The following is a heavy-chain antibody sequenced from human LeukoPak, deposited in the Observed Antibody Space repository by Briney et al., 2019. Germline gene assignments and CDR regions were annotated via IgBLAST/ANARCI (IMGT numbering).Heavy chain of an antibody. CDR3: ARAPDYGGNFDY. J-gene: IGHJ4*02. CDR2: IYYSGST. Sequence: TLSLTCPVSGGSISSGGYYWSWIRQHPGKGLEWIGYIYYSGSTYYNPSLKSRVTISVDTSKNQFSLKLSSVTAADTAVYYCARAPDYGGNFDYWGQGTLVTVSS. V-gene: IGHV4-31*03. D-gene: IGHD4-23*01. CDR1: GGSISSGGYY.